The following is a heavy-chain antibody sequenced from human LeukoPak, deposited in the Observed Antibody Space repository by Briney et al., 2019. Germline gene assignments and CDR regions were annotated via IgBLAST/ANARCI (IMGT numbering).Heavy chain of an antibody. J-gene: IGHJ3*02. V-gene: IGHV1-2*02. CDR1: GYTFTSYA. Sequence: ASMKVSCKASGYTFTSYAMHWVRQAPGQGLEWMGWINPNSGGTNYAQKFQGRVTMTRDTSISTAYMELSRLRSDDTAVYYCARRGYSYGRHAFDIWGQGTMVTVSS. D-gene: IGHD5-18*01. CDR3: ARRGYSYGRHAFDI. CDR2: INPNSGGT.